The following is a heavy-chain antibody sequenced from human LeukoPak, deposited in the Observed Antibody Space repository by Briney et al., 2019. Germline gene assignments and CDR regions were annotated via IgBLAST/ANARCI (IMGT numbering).Heavy chain of an antibody. CDR3: ARHHRYYGSGSYGMDV. D-gene: IGHD3-10*01. Sequence: KASETLSLTCTVSGGSISSYYWSWIRQPAGKGLEWIGRIYTSGSTNYNPSLKSRVTMSVDTSKNQFSLKLSSVTAADTAVYYCARHHRYYGSGSYGMDVWGQGTMVTVSS. V-gene: IGHV4-4*07. CDR2: IYTSGST. CDR1: GGSISSYY. J-gene: IGHJ6*02.